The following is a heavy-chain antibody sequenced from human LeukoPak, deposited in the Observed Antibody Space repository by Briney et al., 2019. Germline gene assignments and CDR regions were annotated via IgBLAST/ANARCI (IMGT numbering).Heavy chain of an antibody. V-gene: IGHV4-38-2*02. Sequence: SETLSLTCTVSGYSISTCYYWDWLRQPPGNGLECIGEINHSGSTNYNPSLKSRVTISVDTSKNQFSLKLSSVTAADTSVYYCARGVPYYDSSGYYFGWGQGTLVTVSS. CDR1: GYSISTCYY. J-gene: IGHJ4*02. CDR3: ARGVPYYDSSGYYFG. CDR2: INHSGST. D-gene: IGHD3-22*01.